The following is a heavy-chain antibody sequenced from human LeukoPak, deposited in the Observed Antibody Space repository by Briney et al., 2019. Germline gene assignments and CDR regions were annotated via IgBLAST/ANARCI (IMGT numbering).Heavy chain of an antibody. CDR3: ARDFNNWNYEKHNWFDP. D-gene: IGHD1-7*01. J-gene: IGHJ5*02. V-gene: IGHV4-59*12. CDR1: GGSISSYY. Sequence: PSETLSLICTVSGGSISSYYWSWIRQPPGKGLEWIGFIYYSGSTHYKPSLKSRGTISVDTSKNQFSLKLSSVTAADTAVYYCARDFNNWNYEKHNWFDPWGQGTLVTVSS. CDR2: IYYSGST.